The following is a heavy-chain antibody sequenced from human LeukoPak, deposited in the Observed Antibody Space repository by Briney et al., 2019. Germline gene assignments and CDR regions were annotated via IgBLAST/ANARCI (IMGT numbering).Heavy chain of an antibody. J-gene: IGHJ4*02. CDR3: AVTYYYGSGRRRMGFYFDY. Sequence: ASVEVSCKASGGTFSSYAISWVRQAPGQGLEWMGGIIPIFGTANYAQKFQGRVTITTDESTSTAYMELSSLRSEDTAVYYCAVTYYYGSGRRRMGFYFDYWGQGTLVTVSS. CDR2: IIPIFGTA. CDR1: GGTFSSYA. V-gene: IGHV1-69*05. D-gene: IGHD3-10*01.